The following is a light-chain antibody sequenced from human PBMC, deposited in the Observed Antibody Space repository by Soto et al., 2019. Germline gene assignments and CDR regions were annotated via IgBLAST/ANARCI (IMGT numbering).Light chain of an antibody. CDR3: SSYPSTSTPWV. V-gene: IGLV2-14*01. CDR2: DVT. Sequence: QSVLTQPASVSGSPGQSITISCTGTSSDVGGYNYVSWYQQHPGKAPKLMIYDVTDRPSGVSNRFSGSKSGNTASLTISGLQAEDKADYYCSSYPSTSTPWVFGTGTKSPS. J-gene: IGLJ1*01. CDR1: SSDVGGYNY.